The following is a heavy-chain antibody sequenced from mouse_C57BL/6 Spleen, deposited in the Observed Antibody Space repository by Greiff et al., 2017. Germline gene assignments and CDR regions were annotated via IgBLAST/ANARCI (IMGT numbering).Heavy chain of an antibody. CDR1: GYTFTDYN. CDR2: INPNNGGT. J-gene: IGHJ3*01. D-gene: IGHD2-5*01. Sequence: VQLQQSGPELVKPGASVKIPCKASGYTFTDYNMDWVKQSHGKSLEWIGDINPNNGGTIYNQKFKGKATLTVDKSSSTAYMELRSLTSEDTAVYYCARPYYSNYEDWFAYWGQGTLVTVSA. V-gene: IGHV1-18*01. CDR3: ARPYYSNYEDWFAY.